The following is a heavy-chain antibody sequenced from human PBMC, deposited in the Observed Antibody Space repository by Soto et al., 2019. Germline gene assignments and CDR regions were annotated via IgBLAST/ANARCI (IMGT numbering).Heavy chain of an antibody. J-gene: IGHJ4*02. V-gene: IGHV3-33*01. CDR3: ARDLHSGSYYPFDY. CDR2: IWYDGSNK. D-gene: IGHD1-26*01. Sequence: GGSLRLSCAASGFTFSSYGMHWVRQAPGKGLEWVAVIWYDGSNKHYADSVKGRFTISRDNSKNTLYLQMNSPRAEDTAVYYCARDLHSGSYYPFDYWGQGTLVTVAS. CDR1: GFTFSSYG.